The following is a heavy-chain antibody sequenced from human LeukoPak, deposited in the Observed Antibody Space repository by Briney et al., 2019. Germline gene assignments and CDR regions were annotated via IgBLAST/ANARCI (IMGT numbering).Heavy chain of an antibody. CDR3: ARAGYCSGGSCYGRDY. J-gene: IGHJ4*02. Sequence: GGSLRLSYAPSGFTFGSYGMHWVRQAPGKGLEWVAAIWYDGSIQYYADSVKGRFTISRDNSKNTLYLQMDSLRAEDTAVYYCARAGYCSGGSCYGRDYWGRGTLVSVSS. CDR2: IWYDGSIQ. CDR1: GFTFGSYG. V-gene: IGHV3-33*01. D-gene: IGHD2-15*01.